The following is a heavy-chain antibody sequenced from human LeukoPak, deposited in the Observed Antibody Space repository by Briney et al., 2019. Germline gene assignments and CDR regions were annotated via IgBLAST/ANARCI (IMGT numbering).Heavy chain of an antibody. J-gene: IGHJ5*02. D-gene: IGHD6-13*01. CDR3: ARVYFQQLVSFSFGFDP. V-gene: IGHV1-8*01. CDR1: GYTFTSYD. Sequence: ASVKVSCKASGYTFTSYDINWVRQATGQGLEWMGWMNPNSGNTGYAQKFQGRVTMTRNTSISTAYVELSSLRSEDTAVYYCARVYFQQLVSFSFGFDPWGQGTLVTVSS. CDR2: MNPNSGNT.